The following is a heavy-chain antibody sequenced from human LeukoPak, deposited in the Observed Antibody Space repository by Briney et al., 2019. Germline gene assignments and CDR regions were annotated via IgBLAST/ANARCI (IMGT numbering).Heavy chain of an antibody. J-gene: IGHJ4*02. D-gene: IGHD3-22*01. CDR3: ARDPQYSYDDTGTFDS. Sequence: GGSLRLSCTVSGFTFSSYWMSWVRQAPGKGLEWVANIKQDGSEKYYVDSVKGRFTVSRDNAKNSLYLQMNTLRAEDTAVYYCARDPQYSYDDTGTFDSWGQGTLVTVSS. CDR1: GFTFSSYW. V-gene: IGHV3-7*01. CDR2: IKQDGSEK.